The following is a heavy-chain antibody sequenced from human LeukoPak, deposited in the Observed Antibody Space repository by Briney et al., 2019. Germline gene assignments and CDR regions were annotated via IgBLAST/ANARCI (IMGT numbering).Heavy chain of an antibody. CDR3: ARGPPFAH. CDR1: GFTFSSYW. J-gene: IGHJ4*02. Sequence: PGGSLRLSCAASGFTFSSYWMHWVRQAPGKGLVWGSRINSDGSSTSYADSVKGRFTISRDNAKDTLYLQMNSLRAEDTAVYYCARGPPFAHWGQGTLVTVSS. CDR2: INSDGSST. V-gene: IGHV3-74*01.